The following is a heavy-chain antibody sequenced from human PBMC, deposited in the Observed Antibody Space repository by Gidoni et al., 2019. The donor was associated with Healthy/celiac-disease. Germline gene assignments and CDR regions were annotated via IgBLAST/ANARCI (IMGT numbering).Heavy chain of an antibody. Sequence: QVQLQESGPGLVTPSETLSLTCAVSGYSLSSCYYWGWIRQPPGKGLEWIGSIYHSGSTYYNPSLKSRVTIAVDTSKNQFSLKLSSVTAADTAVYDCARQAGGYGDYYWGIWGQGTLVTVSS. CDR2: IYHSGST. CDR3: ARQAGGYGDYYWGI. CDR1: GYSLSSCYY. J-gene: IGHJ4*02. V-gene: IGHV4-38-2*01. D-gene: IGHD4-17*01.